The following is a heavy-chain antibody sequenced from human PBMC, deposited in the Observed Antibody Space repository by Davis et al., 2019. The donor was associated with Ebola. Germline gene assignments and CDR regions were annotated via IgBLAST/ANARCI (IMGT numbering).Heavy chain of an antibody. CDR2: ISYDGSNK. D-gene: IGHD6-19*01. Sequence: GESLKISCAASGFTFSSYGMHWVRQAPGKGLEWVAVISYDGSNKYYADSMKGRFTISRDNSKNTLYLQMNSLRAEDTAVYYCAKGNLQWLALYGMDVWGQGTTVTVSS. CDR1: GFTFSSYG. J-gene: IGHJ6*02. V-gene: IGHV3-30*18. CDR3: AKGNLQWLALYGMDV.